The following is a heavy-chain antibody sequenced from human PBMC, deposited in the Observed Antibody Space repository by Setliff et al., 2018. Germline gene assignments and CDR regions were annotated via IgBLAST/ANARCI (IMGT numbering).Heavy chain of an antibody. V-gene: IGHV4-61*02. J-gene: IGHJ5*02. CDR1: GGSISSGSHY. CDR2: IQSTGNT. CDR3: AREVAGTYHYFDP. D-gene: IGHD6-19*01. Sequence: SETLSLTCTVSGGSISSGSHYWSWIRQPAGKGLEWIGLIQSTGNTNYNPSLQSRVTISIDTSKNQFSLKMTSVTAADTALYFCAREVAGTYHYFDPWGQGTLVTVSS.